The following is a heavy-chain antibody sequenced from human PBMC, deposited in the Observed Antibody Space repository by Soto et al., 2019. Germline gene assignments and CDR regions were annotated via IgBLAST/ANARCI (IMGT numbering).Heavy chain of an antibody. J-gene: IGHJ6*03. CDR1: GVSLSDYF. CDR3: SRGGISHWAYFYYMDV. V-gene: IGHV4-34*01. Sequence: PSETLSLTCVVSGVSLSDYFWSWIRQPPGMALEWIGEINHLGSINYNPSLKSRVTMSVDTSNNQFLLTLNSVTAADTATFYCSRGGISHWAYFYYMDVWDRGTTVTVSS. D-gene: IGHD2-21*01. CDR2: INHLGSI.